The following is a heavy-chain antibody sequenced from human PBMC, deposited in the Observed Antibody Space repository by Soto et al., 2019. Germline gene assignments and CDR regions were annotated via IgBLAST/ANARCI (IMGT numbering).Heavy chain of an antibody. D-gene: IGHD1-20*01. CDR2: INHSGST. Sequence: PSETLSLTCAVYGGSFSGYYWSWIHQPPGKGLEWIGEINHSGSTNYNPSLKSRVTISVDTSKNQFSLKLSSVTAADTAVYYCARGEWGYNWNGVYYYYMDVWGKGTTVTVSS. J-gene: IGHJ6*03. CDR1: GGSFSGYY. CDR3: ARGEWGYNWNGVYYYYMDV. V-gene: IGHV4-34*01.